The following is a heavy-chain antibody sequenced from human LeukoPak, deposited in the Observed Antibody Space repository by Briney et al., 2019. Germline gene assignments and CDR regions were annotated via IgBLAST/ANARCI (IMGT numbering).Heavy chain of an antibody. V-gene: IGHV4-59*01. D-gene: IGHD3-3*01. Sequence: SSETLSLTCNVSGGSISSWFWNWIRQPPGKGLEWIGYIYHSGTTKYNPSLKSRVTISIDTSKNQFSLRLSSVTAADTAVYYCARFSDFWSGYYRHDAFDIWGQGTMVTVSS. J-gene: IGHJ3*02. CDR3: ARFSDFWSGYYRHDAFDI. CDR2: IYHSGTT. CDR1: GGSISSWF.